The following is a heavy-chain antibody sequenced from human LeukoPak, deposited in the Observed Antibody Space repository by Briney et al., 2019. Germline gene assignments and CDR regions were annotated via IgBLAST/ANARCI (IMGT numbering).Heavy chain of an antibody. CDR2: IKEYESDG. CDR3: ARWRGRQSEFDY. Sequence: GGSLRLSCEASGFTFSSYWMSWVRQAPGKGLEWVAHIKEYESDGYYVDSVRGRFPASRDNAKNSANLQMNSLRVEDTAVYYCARWRGRQSEFDYWGQGTLVTVSS. V-gene: IGHV3-7*01. D-gene: IGHD1-1*01. J-gene: IGHJ4*02. CDR1: GFTFSSYW.